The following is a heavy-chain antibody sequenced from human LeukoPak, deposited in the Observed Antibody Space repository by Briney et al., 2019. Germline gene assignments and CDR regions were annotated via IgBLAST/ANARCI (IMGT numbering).Heavy chain of an antibody. Sequence: SETLSLTCTVSGGSISSYYWSWIRQPPGKGLEWIGYIYYSGSTNYNTSLKSLVTTSVDTSKNQFSLKRSSVTAAETAAYFSAGLLPGRFDPWGQGTLVTVSS. CDR3: AGLLPGRFDP. D-gene: IGHD2-15*01. CDR2: IYYSGST. J-gene: IGHJ5*02. V-gene: IGHV4-59*01. CDR1: GGSISSYY.